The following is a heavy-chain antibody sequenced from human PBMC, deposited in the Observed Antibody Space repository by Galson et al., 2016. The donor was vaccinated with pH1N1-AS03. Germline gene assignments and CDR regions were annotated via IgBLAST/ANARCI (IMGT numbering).Heavy chain of an antibody. CDR2: IKEDGSEK. D-gene: IGHD2-2*01. J-gene: IGHJ6*03. Sequence: SLRLSCAASGFMFSKYWMNWVRQAPGKGLEWVANIKEDGSEKDHVDSVKGRFTISRDNAKYSLYLHMNSLRAEETAVYYCARGWPLVVPGTIVRYYYYMDVWGKGTPVTVSS. CDR3: ARGWPLVVPGTIVRYYYYMDV. V-gene: IGHV3-7*01. CDR1: GFMFSKYW.